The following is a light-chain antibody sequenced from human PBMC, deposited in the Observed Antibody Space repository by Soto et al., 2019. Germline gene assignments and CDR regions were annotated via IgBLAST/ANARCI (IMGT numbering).Light chain of an antibody. CDR3: SSYTSSSTYV. Sequence: QSALTQPASVSGSPGQSITISCTATSRDVGTYNYVSWYQLHPGKAPKLMVYEVSNRPSGVSNRFSGSKSGNTASLTISGLQAEDEADYHCSSYTSSSTYVFGTGTKVTVL. CDR1: SRDVGTYNY. CDR2: EVS. V-gene: IGLV2-14*01. J-gene: IGLJ1*01.